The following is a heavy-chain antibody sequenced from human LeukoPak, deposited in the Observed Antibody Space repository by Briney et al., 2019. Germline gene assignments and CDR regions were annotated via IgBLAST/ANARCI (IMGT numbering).Heavy chain of an antibody. CDR3: AKEFSSSWYYYFDY. J-gene: IGHJ4*02. V-gene: IGHV3-23*01. CDR1: EFTFSSYA. D-gene: IGHD6-13*01. Sequence: PGGPLRLSCAASEFTFSSYAMSWVRQAPGKGLEWVSAISGSGGTTYYTDSVKGRFTISRDNSKDTLYLQMNSLRAEDTAVYYCAKEFSSSWYYYFDYWGQGTLVTVSS. CDR2: ISGSGGTT.